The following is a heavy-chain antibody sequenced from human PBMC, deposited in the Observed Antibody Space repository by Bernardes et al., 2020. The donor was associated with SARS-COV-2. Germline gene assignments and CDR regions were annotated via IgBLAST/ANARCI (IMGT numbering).Heavy chain of an antibody. V-gene: IGHV1-2*04. CDR1: GGTFTGYY. D-gene: IGHD6-19*01. CDR3: ARDSGAVSPFSLDY. J-gene: IGHJ4*02. Sequence: ASVKVSCKASGGTFTGYYMHWVRQAPGQGLEWMGWINPNSGGTNYAQKFQGWVTMTRDTSISTAYMELSRLRSDDTAVYYCARDSGAVSPFSLDYWGQGTLVTVSS. CDR2: INPNSGGT.